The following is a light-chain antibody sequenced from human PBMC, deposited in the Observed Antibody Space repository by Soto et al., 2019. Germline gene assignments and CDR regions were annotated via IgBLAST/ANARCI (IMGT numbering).Light chain of an antibody. CDR1: QTISSW. V-gene: IGKV1-5*03. CDR3: QHYNSYSEA. Sequence: PSTLSGSVGDRVTITCRASQTISSWLAWYQQKPGKAPKLLIYKASTLKSGVPSRFSGSGSGTELTITISSLQPDDFETYYCQHYNSYSEAFGQGTKVDI. CDR2: KAS. J-gene: IGKJ1*01.